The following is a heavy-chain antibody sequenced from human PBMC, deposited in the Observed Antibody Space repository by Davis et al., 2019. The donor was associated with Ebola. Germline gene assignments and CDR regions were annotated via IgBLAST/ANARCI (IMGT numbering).Heavy chain of an antibody. J-gene: IGHJ5*01. CDR1: CFTFSSYA. V-gene: IGHV3-23*01. CDR2: IRASGGST. Sequence: GESLKTPCAASCFTFSSYAMRWVRQPPGKGLERVSAIRASGGSTYYADSVKGRFTISRDNSKNTLYLQMNSLRAEDTAVYYGAKVELWFDPWGQGTLVTVSS. D-gene: IGHD3-10*01. CDR3: AKVELWFDP.